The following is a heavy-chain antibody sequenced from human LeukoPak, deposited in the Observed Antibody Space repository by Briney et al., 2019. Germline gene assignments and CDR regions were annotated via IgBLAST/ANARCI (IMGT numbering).Heavy chain of an antibody. V-gene: IGHV1-2*02. J-gene: IGHJ5*02. CDR3: ARVDSDCYDSSGYYPLDP. D-gene: IGHD3-22*01. Sequence: ASVKVSCKASGYTFTGYYMHWVRQAPGQGLEWMGWINPNSGGTNYAQKFQGRVTMTRDTSISTAYMELSRLRSDDTAVYYCARVDSDCYDSSGYYPLDPWGQGTLVTVSS. CDR2: INPNSGGT. CDR1: GYTFTGYY.